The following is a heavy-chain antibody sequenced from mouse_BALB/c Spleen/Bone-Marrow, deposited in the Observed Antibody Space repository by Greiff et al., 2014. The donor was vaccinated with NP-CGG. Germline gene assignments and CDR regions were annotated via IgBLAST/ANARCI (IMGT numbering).Heavy chain of an antibody. CDR1: GYTFTDYE. CDR2: IHPGTGGT. CDR3: ARWLRLF. D-gene: IGHD1-2*01. Sequence: QVQLKESGAELVRPGASVKLSCKALGYTFTDYEIHWVKQTPVHGLEWIGGIHPGTGGTAYNQKFKGKATLTADKYSSTAYMELSSVTSEDSTVYYCARWLRLFWGQGTLVTVSA. V-gene: IGHV1-15*01. J-gene: IGHJ3*01.